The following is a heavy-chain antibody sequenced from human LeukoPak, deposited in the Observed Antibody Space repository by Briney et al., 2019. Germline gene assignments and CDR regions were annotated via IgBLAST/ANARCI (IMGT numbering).Heavy chain of an antibody. CDR2: ISYDGSNK. J-gene: IGHJ6*02. CDR3: AREGIAVAGTRFRYYYYGMDV. CDR1: GFTFSSYA. D-gene: IGHD6-19*01. Sequence: PGGSLRLSCAASGFTFSSYAMHWVRQAPGKGLERVAVISYDGSNKYYADSVKGRFTISRDNSKNTLYLQMNSLRAEDTAVYYCAREGIAVAGTRFRYYYYGMDVWGQGTTVTVSS. V-gene: IGHV3-30-3*01.